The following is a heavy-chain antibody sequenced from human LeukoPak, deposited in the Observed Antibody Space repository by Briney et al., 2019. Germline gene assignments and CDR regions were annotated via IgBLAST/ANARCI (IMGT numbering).Heavy chain of an antibody. CDR3: ARLVLWFGELLQRPQKNWFDP. V-gene: IGHV4-34*01. J-gene: IGHJ5*02. CDR2: INHSGST. Sequence: PSETLSLTCAVYGASFSGYYWSWIRQPPGKGLEWIGEINHSGSTNYNPSLESRVTISVDTSKNQFSLKLSSVTAADTAVYYCARLVLWFGELLQRPQKNWFDPWGQGTLVTVSS. CDR1: GASFSGYY. D-gene: IGHD3-10*01.